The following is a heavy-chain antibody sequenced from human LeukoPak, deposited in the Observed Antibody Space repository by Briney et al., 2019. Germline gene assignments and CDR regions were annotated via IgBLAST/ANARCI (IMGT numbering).Heavy chain of an antibody. Sequence: SQTLSLTCAISGDSVSSNSVTWNWIRQSPLRGLEWLGRTYYRSTWYNDYAVSVRGRITVNPDTSKNQFSLHLNSVTPEDTAVYYCARRLTQYDCFDPWGQGILVTVSS. J-gene: IGHJ5*02. CDR2: TYYRSTWYN. D-gene: IGHD2-2*01. CDR3: ARRLTQYDCFDP. V-gene: IGHV6-1*01. CDR1: GDSVSSNSVT.